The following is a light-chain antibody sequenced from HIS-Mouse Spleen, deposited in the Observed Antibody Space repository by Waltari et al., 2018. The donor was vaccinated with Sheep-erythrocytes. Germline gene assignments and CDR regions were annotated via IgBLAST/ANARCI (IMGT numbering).Light chain of an antibody. CDR3: QQANSFPPT. CDR1: KGISSW. J-gene: IGKJ1*01. CDR2: AAS. Sequence: DIQMTHSPSSVSESVRYRVTSTCRVSKGISSWLCWYQQKPGKAPELLIYAASSLQSGVPSRFSGSGSGTDFTLTISSLQPEDFATYYCQQANSFPPTFGQGTKVEIK. V-gene: IGKV1-12*01.